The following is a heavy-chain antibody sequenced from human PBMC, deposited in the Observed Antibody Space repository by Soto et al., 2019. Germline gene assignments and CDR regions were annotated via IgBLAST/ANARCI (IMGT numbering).Heavy chain of an antibody. Sequence: PGGSLRLSCAASGFTFSSYAMSWVRQAPGKGLEWVSAISGSGGSTYYADSVKGRFTISRDNSKNTLYLQMNSLRAEDTAVYYCAKNRGGATTARWDAFDIWGQGTMVTVSS. V-gene: IGHV3-23*01. CDR3: AKNRGGATTARWDAFDI. J-gene: IGHJ3*02. D-gene: IGHD1-26*01. CDR2: ISGSGGST. CDR1: GFTFSSYA.